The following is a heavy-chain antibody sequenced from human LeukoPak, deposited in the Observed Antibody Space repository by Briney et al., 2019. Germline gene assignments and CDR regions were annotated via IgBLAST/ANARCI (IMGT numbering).Heavy chain of an antibody. D-gene: IGHD6-13*01. CDR1: GGSISRYY. CDR3: ARQAFGTYSSSCVYYYDYMDV. J-gene: IGHJ6*03. V-gene: IGHV4-4*07. Sequence: SETLSLTCTVSGGSISRYYRSWIRQPAGKGLELIGRIYTSGSTNYNPSLKRRVTISVDTSNNHFSLKLSSVTAEDTAVYYCARQAFGTYSSSCVYYYDYMDVWGKGTTVTVSS. CDR2: IYTSGST.